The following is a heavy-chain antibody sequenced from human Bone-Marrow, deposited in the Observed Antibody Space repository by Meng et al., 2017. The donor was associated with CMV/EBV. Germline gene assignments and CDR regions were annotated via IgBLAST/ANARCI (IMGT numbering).Heavy chain of an antibody. D-gene: IGHD5-18*01. CDR2: IIPILGIA. J-gene: IGHJ6*02. Sequence: SVKVSCKASGGTFSSYAISWVRQAPGQGLEWMGGIIPILGIANYAQKFQGRVTITADKSTSTAYMELSSLRSEDTAVYYCARMDTAMVLHYYYYYGMDVWGQGTTVTFSS. CDR1: GGTFSSYA. V-gene: IGHV1-69*10. CDR3: ARMDTAMVLHYYYYYGMDV.